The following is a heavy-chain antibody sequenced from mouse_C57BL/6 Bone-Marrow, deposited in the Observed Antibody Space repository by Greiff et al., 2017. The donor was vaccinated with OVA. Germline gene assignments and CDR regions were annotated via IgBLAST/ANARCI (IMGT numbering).Heavy chain of an antibody. D-gene: IGHD1-1*01. CDR2: ISDGGSYT. CDR3: ARPHYYGSSYDY. V-gene: IGHV5-4*03. CDR1: GFTFSSYA. J-gene: IGHJ2*01. Sequence: EVKLVESGGGLVKPGGSLKLSCAASGFTFSSYAMSWVRQTPEKRLEWVATISDGGSYTYYPDNVKGRFTISRDNAKNNLYLQMSHLKSEDTAMYYCARPHYYGSSYDYWGQGTTRTVSS.